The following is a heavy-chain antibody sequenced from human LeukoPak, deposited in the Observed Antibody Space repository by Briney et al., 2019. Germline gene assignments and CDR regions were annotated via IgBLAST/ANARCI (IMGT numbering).Heavy chain of an antibody. V-gene: IGHV1-2*02. CDR3: ASGYYYDSSGNGDY. J-gene: IGHJ4*02. CDR1: GYTFTGYY. Sequence: ASVKVSCKASGYTFTGYYMHWVRQAPGQGLEWMGWINPNSGGTNYAQKFQGRVTMTRDTSISTAYMEQSRLRSDDTAVYYCASGYYYDSSGNGDYWGQGTLVTVSS. CDR2: INPNSGGT. D-gene: IGHD3-22*01.